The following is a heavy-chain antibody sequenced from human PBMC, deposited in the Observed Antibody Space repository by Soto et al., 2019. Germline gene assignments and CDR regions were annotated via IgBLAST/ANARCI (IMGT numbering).Heavy chain of an antibody. D-gene: IGHD4-17*01. Sequence: EVQLLESGGGLVQPGGSLRLSCAASGFTFSSYAMSWVRQAPGKGLEWVSGISGSGGSTYYADSVKGRFTSSRANSKNKLYQQMNSLRTDQTAVYYCAKEYDYGHYDHSPDYWGQGTLVTVSS. V-gene: IGHV3-23*01. CDR1: GFTFSSYA. CDR3: AKEYDYGHYDHSPDY. CDR2: ISGSGGST. J-gene: IGHJ4*02.